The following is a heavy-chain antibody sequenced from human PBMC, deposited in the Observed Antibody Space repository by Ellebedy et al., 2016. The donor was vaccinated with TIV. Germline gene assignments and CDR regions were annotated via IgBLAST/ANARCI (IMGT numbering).Heavy chain of an antibody. Sequence: ASVKVSCKASGYTFSDYYIHWVRQAAGQGLEWMGWINPNSGGRNSAQKFQGRVTMTRDTSTRTASMELTGLRSDGTAMYFCARGSGSYSQWYLDLWGRGTLVTVSS. CDR2: INPNSGGR. V-gene: IGHV1-2*02. D-gene: IGHD1-26*01. CDR1: GYTFSDYY. CDR3: ARGSGSYSQWYLDL. J-gene: IGHJ2*01.